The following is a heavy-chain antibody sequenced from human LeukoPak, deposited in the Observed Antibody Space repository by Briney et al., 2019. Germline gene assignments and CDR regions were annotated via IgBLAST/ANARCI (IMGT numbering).Heavy chain of an antibody. CDR3: AREGELNTVTPIFDS. CDR1: GYTFSNYI. Sequence: ASVKVSCKASGYTFSNYILSWVRRTPGQGLEWMGWISRYSGNTNYAQKFQGRVTMTTDTSTNTAYMQLMSLRSDDTAVYYCAREGELNTVTPIFDSWGQGTLVTVSS. V-gene: IGHV1-18*01. CDR2: ISRYSGNT. D-gene: IGHD4-17*01. J-gene: IGHJ4*02.